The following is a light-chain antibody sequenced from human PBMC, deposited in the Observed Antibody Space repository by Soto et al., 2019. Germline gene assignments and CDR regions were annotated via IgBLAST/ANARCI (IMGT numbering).Light chain of an antibody. CDR2: EVS. CDR3: SSYTRSRPLE. V-gene: IGLV2-14*01. Sequence: QSALTQPASVSGAPGQSITISCTGTNSDVGGSNFVSWYQQHPGKAPKLMIFEVSNRPSGVSNRFSGSKSGNTASLTISGLQAEDDADYYCSSYTRSRPLEFGGGTKLTVL. J-gene: IGLJ3*02. CDR1: NSDVGGSNF.